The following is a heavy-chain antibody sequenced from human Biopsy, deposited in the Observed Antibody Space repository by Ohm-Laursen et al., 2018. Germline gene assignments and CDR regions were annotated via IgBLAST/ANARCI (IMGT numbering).Heavy chain of an antibody. V-gene: IGHV4-39*07. CDR3: ARVAGGYAYCYGMDV. CDR2: IYYDGIT. J-gene: IGHJ6*02. D-gene: IGHD5-12*01. Sequence: SETLSLTWPVTGGSISRSSYYWGWIRQPPGKGLEWIGNIYYDGITYYNPSLKSRVAMSVDTSKNQFSLRLTSVTAADTAVYYCARVAGGYAYCYGMDVWGQGTTVIVSS. CDR1: GGSISRSSYY.